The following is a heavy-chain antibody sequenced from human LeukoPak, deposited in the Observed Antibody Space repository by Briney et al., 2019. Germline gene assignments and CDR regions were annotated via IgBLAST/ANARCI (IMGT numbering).Heavy chain of an antibody. CDR2: INPTDGT. J-gene: IGHJ4*02. CDR1: GYTLTGHY. Sequence: ASVKVSCKASGYTLTGHYMNWVRLAPGQGLEWMGWINPTDGTTYAQKFQDRVTMTRDTSINTAYMELSGLRSDDTAVYYCARDLGWSSSHWGQGTLVTVSS. V-gene: IGHV1-2*02. D-gene: IGHD6-6*01. CDR3: ARDLGWSSSH.